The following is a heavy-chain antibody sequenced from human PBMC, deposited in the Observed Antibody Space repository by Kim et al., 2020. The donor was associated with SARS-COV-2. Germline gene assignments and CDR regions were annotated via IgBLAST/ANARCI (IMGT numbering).Heavy chain of an antibody. CDR2: IKQDGSEK. D-gene: IGHD6-19*01. J-gene: IGHJ6*02. Sequence: GGSLRLSCAASGFTFSSYWMSWVRQAPGKGLEWVANIKQDGSEKYYVDSVKGRFTISRDNAKNSLYLQMNSLRAEDTAVYYCASTGAQWLLYGMDVWGQGTTVTVSS. CDR1: GFTFSSYW. V-gene: IGHV3-7*01. CDR3: ASTGAQWLLYGMDV.